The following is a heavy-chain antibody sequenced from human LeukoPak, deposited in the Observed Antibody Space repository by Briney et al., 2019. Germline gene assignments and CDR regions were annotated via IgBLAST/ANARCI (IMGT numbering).Heavy chain of an antibody. D-gene: IGHD3-22*01. CDR1: GFTFSSYA. V-gene: IGHV3-23*01. J-gene: IGHJ5*02. Sequence: GGSLRLSCAASGFTFSSYAMSWVRQAPGKGLEWVSAISGSGGSTYYADSVKGRFTISRDNSKNTLYLQMNSLRAEDTAVYYCAKDPHLTYYYESSGIFDPWGQGTLVTVSS. CDR2: ISGSGGST. CDR3: AKDPHLTYYYESSGIFDP.